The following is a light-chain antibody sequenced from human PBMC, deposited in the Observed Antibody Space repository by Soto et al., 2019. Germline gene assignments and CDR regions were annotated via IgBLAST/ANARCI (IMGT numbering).Light chain of an antibody. V-gene: IGKV2-28*01. CDR2: LGS. CDR1: QILLHSNGYNY. Sequence: DVVMTQTPLSLSGAPVQPSSISFISSQILLHSNGYNYLDWYLQKPGQSPQLLIYLGSNRASGVPGRFSGSGSGTDFTLKISRVEAEDVGVYYCMQTLQTPQTFGQGTKVDIK. J-gene: IGKJ1*01. CDR3: MQTLQTPQT.